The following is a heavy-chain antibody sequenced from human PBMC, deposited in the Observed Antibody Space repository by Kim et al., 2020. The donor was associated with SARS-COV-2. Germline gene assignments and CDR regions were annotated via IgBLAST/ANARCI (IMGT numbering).Heavy chain of an antibody. D-gene: IGHD3-9*01. J-gene: IGHJ6*02. CDR3: ASESHLRNYDILTGYYYYYYGMDV. V-gene: IGHV1-18*01. CDR1: GYTFTSYG. CDR2: ISAYNGNT. Sequence: ASVKVSCKASGYTFTSYGISWVRQAPGQGLEWMGWISAYNGNTNYAQKLQGRVTMTTDTSTSTAYMELRSLRSDDTAVYYCASESHLRNYDILTGYYYYYYGMDVWGQGTTVTVSS.